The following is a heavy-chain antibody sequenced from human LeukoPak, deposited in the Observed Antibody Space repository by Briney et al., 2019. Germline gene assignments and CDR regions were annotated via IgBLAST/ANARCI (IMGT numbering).Heavy chain of an antibody. CDR2: ISCDGSNK. V-gene: IGHV3-30-3*01. CDR1: GFTFSSYA. CDR3: ITTERDRDY. J-gene: IGHJ4*02. D-gene: IGHD4-11*01. Sequence: GGSLRLSCAASGFTFSSYAMHWVRQAPGKGLEWVAVISCDGSNKYYADSVKGRFTISRDNSKNTLYLQMNSLRAEDTAVYYCITTERDRDYWGQGTLVTVSS.